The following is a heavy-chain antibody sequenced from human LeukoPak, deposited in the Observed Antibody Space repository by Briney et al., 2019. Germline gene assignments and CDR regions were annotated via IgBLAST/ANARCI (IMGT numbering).Heavy chain of an antibody. CDR3: ARGYDVSDY. CDR1: GFTFSSYW. D-gene: IGHD3-3*01. Sequence: PGGSLRLSCAASGFTFSSYWMSWVRQAPGKGLEWLSYISSSGSTTYYADSVKGRFTISRDNAKNSLHLQMNSLRVEDTAVYYCARGYDVSDYWGQGTVVTVSS. J-gene: IGHJ4*02. CDR2: ISSSGSTT. V-gene: IGHV3-48*04.